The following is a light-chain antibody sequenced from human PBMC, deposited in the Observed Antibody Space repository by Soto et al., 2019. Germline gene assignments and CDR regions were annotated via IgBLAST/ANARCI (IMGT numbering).Light chain of an antibody. Sequence: EIVLTQSPGSLSLSPGERATLSCRASQSVSSYLAWYQQKPGQAPRLLIYGASSRATGFPDRFSGSGSGTDVSLTISRLEPEDSAVYYCQQYSSPPRTFGQGTKVEIK. CDR1: QSVSSY. J-gene: IGKJ1*01. CDR3: QQYSSPPRT. CDR2: GAS. V-gene: IGKV3-20*01.